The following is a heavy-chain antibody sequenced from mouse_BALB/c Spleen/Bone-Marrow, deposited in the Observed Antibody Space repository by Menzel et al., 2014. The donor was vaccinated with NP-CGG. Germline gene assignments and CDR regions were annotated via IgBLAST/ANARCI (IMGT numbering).Heavy chain of an antibody. V-gene: IGHV1-82*01. CDR3: ARSDGYRAMDY. J-gene: IGHJ4*01. CDR2: ISPGDGDT. CDR1: GYAFSSSW. D-gene: IGHD2-3*01. Sequence: QVQLKESGPELVKPGASVKISCKASGYAFSSSWMNWVKQRPGQGLEWIGRISPGDGDTYYNGKFKGKATLTADKSSSTAYMQLSSLTSVDSAVYFCARSDGYRAMDYWGQGTSVTVSS.